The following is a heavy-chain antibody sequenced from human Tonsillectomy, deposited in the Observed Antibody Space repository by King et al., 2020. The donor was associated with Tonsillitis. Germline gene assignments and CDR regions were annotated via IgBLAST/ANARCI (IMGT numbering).Heavy chain of an antibody. CDR1: GFTFSSYA. CDR3: AKDWGSKGVVITHDAFDI. Sequence: QLVESGGGLVQPGGSLRLSCAASGFTFSSYAMSWVRQAPGKGLEWVSAISGSGGSTYYADSVKGRFTISGDNSKNTLYLQMNSLRAEDTAVYYCAKDWGSKGVVITHDAFDIWGQGTMVTVSS. V-gene: IGHV3-23*04. CDR2: ISGSGGST. J-gene: IGHJ3*02. D-gene: IGHD3-22*01.